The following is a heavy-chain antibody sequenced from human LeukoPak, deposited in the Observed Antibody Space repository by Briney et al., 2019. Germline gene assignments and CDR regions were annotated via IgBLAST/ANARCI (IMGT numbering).Heavy chain of an antibody. Sequence: GGSLRLSCAVSGFSVSIYAMSWVRQAPGKGLEWVSAISGSGGSTYYADSVKGRFTISRYNSKNTLYLQMNSLKAEDTAVYYCAKAAYTIFGVVITYDYWGQGTLVTVRS. D-gene: IGHD3-3*01. CDR2: ISGSGGST. V-gene: IGHV3-23*01. J-gene: IGHJ4*02. CDR1: GFSVSIYA. CDR3: AKAAYTIFGVVITYDY.